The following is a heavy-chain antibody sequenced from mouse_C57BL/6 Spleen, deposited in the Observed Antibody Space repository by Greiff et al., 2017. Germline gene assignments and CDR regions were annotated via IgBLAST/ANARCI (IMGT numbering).Heavy chain of an antibody. V-gene: IGHV1-69*01. Sequence: QVQLQQPGAELVMPGASVKLSCKASGYTFTSYWMHWVKQRPGQGLEWIGEIDPSDSYTNYNQKFKGKSTLTVDKSSSTAYMQLSSLTSEDSAVYYCARGRIYYGSSLYYFDDWGQGTTLTVSS. CDR2: IDPSDSYT. J-gene: IGHJ2*01. CDR1: GYTFTSYW. CDR3: ARGRIYYGSSLYYFDD. D-gene: IGHD1-1*01.